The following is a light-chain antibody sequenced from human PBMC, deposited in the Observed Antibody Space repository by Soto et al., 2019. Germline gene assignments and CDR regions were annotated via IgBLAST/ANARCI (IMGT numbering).Light chain of an antibody. Sequence: QSALAQPASVSGSPGQSVTISCTGTSSDVGAYNSVSWYQQHPDKAPQLMIYKGTQRPSGVSNRFSGSTSGNAASLTISGLQAGDEADYFCCSSEPESTYVFGTRTKVTVL. CDR3: CSSEPESTYV. CDR1: SSDVGAYNS. J-gene: IGLJ1*01. V-gene: IGLV2-23*01. CDR2: KGT.